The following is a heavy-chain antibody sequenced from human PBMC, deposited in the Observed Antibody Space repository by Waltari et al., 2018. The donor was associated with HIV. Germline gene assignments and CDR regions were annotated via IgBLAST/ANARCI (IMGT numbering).Heavy chain of an antibody. CDR2: IIPIFNTR. D-gene: IGHD3-9*01. CDR3: ARGVYYDILTGPIMGYFDY. J-gene: IGHJ4*02. CDR1: GGTFNNYA. V-gene: IGHV1-69*01. Sequence: QVQLVQSGAEVKKPGSSVKVSCKASGGTFNNYAFIWVRPAPGQGLEGMGGIIPIFNTRNYAQKFQGRVTITADESTSTAYMELSSLRSEDTAVYYCARGVYYDILTGPIMGYFDYWGQGTLVTVSS.